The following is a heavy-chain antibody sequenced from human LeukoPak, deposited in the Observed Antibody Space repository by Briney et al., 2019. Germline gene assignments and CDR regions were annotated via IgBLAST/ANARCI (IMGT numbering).Heavy chain of an antibody. CDR1: GGSISSYY. CDR2: IYYSGST. Sequence: PSETLSLTCTVSGGSISSYYWSWIRQPPGKGLEWIGYIYYSGSTNYNPSLKSRVTISVDTSKNQFSLKLSSVTAADTAVYYCARGGPDILTGYSPFDIWGQGTMVTVSS. CDR3: ARGGPDILTGYSPFDI. J-gene: IGHJ3*02. V-gene: IGHV4-59*01. D-gene: IGHD3-9*01.